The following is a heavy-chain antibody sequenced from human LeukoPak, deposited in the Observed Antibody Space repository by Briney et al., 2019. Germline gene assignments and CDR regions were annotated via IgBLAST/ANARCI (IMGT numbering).Heavy chain of an antibody. D-gene: IGHD6-13*01. CDR1: GFTFSTYN. Sequence: GGSLRLSCVASGFTFSTYNMHWVRQAPGKGLEWVAFIGSSCSYIYYADSVKGRFTISRDNAKNSLYLQMNSLRAEDTAVYYCARDYSSPGNFDYWGQGTLVTVSS. J-gene: IGHJ4*02. V-gene: IGHV3-21*01. CDR2: IGSSCSYI. CDR3: ARDYSSPGNFDY.